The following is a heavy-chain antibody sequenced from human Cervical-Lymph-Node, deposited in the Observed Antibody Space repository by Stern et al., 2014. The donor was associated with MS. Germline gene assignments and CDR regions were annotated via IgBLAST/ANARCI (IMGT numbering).Heavy chain of an antibody. CDR3: AGPRYAF. CDR2: ISPMVSTS. V-gene: IGHV1-69*06. D-gene: IGHD2-2*01. J-gene: IGHJ4*02. Sequence: QMQLVQSGPEVKKPGSSVKVSCKASGGSFINYAITWVRQAPGQGPEWMGDISPMVSTSNYAQKFQGRVTITADKSTTTAYMEVNSLTSEDTAVYYCAGPRYAFWGQGTLVIVSS. CDR1: GGSFINYA.